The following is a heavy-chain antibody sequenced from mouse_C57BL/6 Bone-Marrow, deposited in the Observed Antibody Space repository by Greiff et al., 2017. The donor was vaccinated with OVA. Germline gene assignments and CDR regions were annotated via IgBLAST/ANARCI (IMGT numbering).Heavy chain of an antibody. J-gene: IGHJ2*01. CDR3: ARRDDYDSYYFDY. CDR2: IHPNSGST. Sequence: QVHVKQSGAELVKPGASVKLSCKASGYTFTSYWMHWVKQRPGQGLEWIGMIHPNSGSTNYNEKFKSKATLTVDKSSSTAYMQLSSLTSEDSAVYYCARRDDYDSYYFDYWGQGTTLTVSS. CDR1: GYTFTSYW. V-gene: IGHV1-64*01. D-gene: IGHD2-4*01.